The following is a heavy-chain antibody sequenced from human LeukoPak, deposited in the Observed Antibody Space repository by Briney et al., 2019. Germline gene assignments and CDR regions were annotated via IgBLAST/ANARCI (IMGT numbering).Heavy chain of an antibody. J-gene: IGHJ4*02. D-gene: IGHD3-22*01. CDR1: GFTFSSYA. CDR2: ISFDGSNK. V-gene: IGHV3-30-3*01. Sequence: GGSLRLSCAASGFTFSSYAMHWVRQAPGKGLEWVAVISFDGSNKYYADSVKGRFTISRDNSKNTLYLQMNSRRAEDTAVYYCAAPDNGYYYFYWGQGTLVTVSS. CDR3: AAPDNGYYYFY.